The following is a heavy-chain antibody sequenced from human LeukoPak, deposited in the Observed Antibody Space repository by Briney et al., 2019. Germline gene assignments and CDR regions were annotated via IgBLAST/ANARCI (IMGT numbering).Heavy chain of an antibody. CDR2: IKQDGSEK. D-gene: IGHD1-26*01. V-gene: IGHV3-7*03. J-gene: IGHJ4*02. CDR3: AKDGSIVGATFESYFDY. CDR1: GFTFSSYW. Sequence: PGGSLRLSCAASGFTFSSYWMSWVRQAPGKGLEWVANIKQDGSEKYYVDSVKGRFTISRDNAKNTLYLQMNSLRAEDTAVYYCAKDGSIVGATFESYFDYWGQGTLVTVSS.